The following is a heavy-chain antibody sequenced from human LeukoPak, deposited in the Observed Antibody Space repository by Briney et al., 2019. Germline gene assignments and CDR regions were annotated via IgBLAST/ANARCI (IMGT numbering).Heavy chain of an antibody. CDR3: AKERSFDYDILTGYPRDFDY. D-gene: IGHD3-9*01. J-gene: IGHJ4*02. CDR2: ISGSGGST. Sequence: GGSLRLSCAASGFTFSSYAMSWVRQAPGKGLEWVSAISGSGGSTYYADSVKGRFTISRDNSKNTLYLQMNSLRAEDTAVYYCAKERSFDYDILTGYPRDFDYWGQGTLVTVSS. V-gene: IGHV3-23*01. CDR1: GFTFSSYA.